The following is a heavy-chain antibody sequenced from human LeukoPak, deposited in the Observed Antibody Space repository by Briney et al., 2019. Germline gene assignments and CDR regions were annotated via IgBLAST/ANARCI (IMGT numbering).Heavy chain of an antibody. CDR3: ARTLALYGSGSFFDF. D-gene: IGHD3-10*01. Sequence: GRSLRLSCAASGFTFSNYAMHWIRHAPGKGREWVAVISYDGSIKYYADSLKGRFTISRDNSKNTLYLQMNSLRAEDTAVYYCARTLALYGSGSFFDFWGQGTLVTVSS. CDR1: GFTFSNYA. J-gene: IGHJ4*02. CDR2: ISYDGSIK. V-gene: IGHV3-30-3*01.